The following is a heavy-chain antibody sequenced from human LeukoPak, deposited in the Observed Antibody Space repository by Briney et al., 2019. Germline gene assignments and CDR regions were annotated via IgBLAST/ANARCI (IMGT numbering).Heavy chain of an antibody. V-gene: IGHV4-59*01. J-gene: IGHJ4*02. CDR3: VYGPNHYYFDH. CDR1: GDSISGYY. CDR2: VHDTGST. D-gene: IGHD3-16*01. Sequence: SETLSLSCTVSGDSISGYYYTWIRQLTEKDLEWIGYVHDTGSTNYNPSLKSRVTISLDTSMKQFSLNLRSVTAADAAVYFCVYGPNHYYFDHWGQGTLVTVSS.